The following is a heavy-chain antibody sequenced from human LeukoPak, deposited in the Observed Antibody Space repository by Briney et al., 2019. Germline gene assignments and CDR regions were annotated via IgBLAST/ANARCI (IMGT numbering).Heavy chain of an antibody. CDR2: ISANGRST. Sequence: PGGSLRLSCAASGLTFSNYVMSWVRQAPGKGLEWVSAISANGRSTYYADSVKGRFTVSRDNSKNTLYLQMNSLRAEDTAVYYCANGDGFDYWGQGTLVTVSS. V-gene: IGHV3-23*01. CDR1: GLTFSNYV. CDR3: ANGDGFDY. J-gene: IGHJ4*02.